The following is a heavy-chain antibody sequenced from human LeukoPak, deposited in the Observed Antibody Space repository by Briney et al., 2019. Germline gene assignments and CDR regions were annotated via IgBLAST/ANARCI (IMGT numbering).Heavy chain of an antibody. V-gene: IGHV2-5*02. J-gene: IGHJ4*02. CDR1: GFSLTTTKVG. Sequence: SGPTLVNPTQTLTLTCTFSGFSLTTTKVGVGWIRQPPVKALEWLALVYWDDDRRYNPSLKTRLTITKDTSKNQVVLTMTNMDPVDTATYYCAHYISGYLFDYWGQGTLVTVSS. CDR3: AHYISGYLFDY. D-gene: IGHD3-22*01. CDR2: VYWDDDR.